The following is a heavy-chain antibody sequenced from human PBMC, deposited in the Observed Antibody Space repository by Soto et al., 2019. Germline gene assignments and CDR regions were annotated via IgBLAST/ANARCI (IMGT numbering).Heavy chain of an antibody. CDR3: ARLGGITMVGGVLTAFDI. V-gene: IGHV4-59*08. J-gene: IGHJ3*02. CDR1: DCSVSSYF. Sequence: SETLSLTCSVSDCSVSSYFWSWVRQPPGKGLEWIAYIYYSGSTNYNPFLKSRVTISVDASKNQFSLRLRSVTAADTAIYYCARLGGITMVGGVLTAFDIWGQGTMVT. D-gene: IGHD3-10*01. CDR2: IYYSGST.